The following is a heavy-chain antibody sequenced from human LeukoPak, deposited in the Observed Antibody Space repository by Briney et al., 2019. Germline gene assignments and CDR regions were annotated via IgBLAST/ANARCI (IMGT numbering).Heavy chain of an antibody. CDR3: DKAPYCCGGGCYIGYYGIDV. CDR1: GFTFSSHA. J-gene: IGHJ6*02. V-gene: IGHV3-23*01. Sequence: PGGSLRLSCAASGFTFSSHAMSWVRQAPGKGLEWVSAICCSGGTTYYADSVKGRFTISRDNSKNTLYLQMNNLRAEDTAVYYCDKAPYCCGGGCYIGYYGIDVWGQGTTVTVSS. CDR2: ICCSGGTT. D-gene: IGHD2-15*01.